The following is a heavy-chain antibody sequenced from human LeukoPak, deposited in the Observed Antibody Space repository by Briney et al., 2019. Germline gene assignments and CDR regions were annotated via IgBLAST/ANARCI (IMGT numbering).Heavy chain of an antibody. D-gene: IGHD6-13*01. CDR3: ARVPYSSSWYGVY. V-gene: IGHV4-34*01. J-gene: IGHJ4*02. CDR2: INHSGST. Sequence: SETLSLTCAVYGGSFSGYYWSWIRQPPGKGLEWIGEINHSGSTNYNPSLKSRVTISVDTSKNQFSLKLSFVTAADTAVYYCARVPYSSSWYGVYWGQGTLVTVSS. CDR1: GGSFSGYY.